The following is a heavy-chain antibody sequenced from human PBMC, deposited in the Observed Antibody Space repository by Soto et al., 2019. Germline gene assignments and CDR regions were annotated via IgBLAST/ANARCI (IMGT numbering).Heavy chain of an antibody. CDR2: IIPIFGTA. CDR3: ARLPQRQRFLEWQLPFDP. D-gene: IGHD3-3*01. J-gene: IGHJ5*02. Sequence: SVKVSCKASGGTFSSYAISWVRQAPGQGLEWMGGIIPIFGTANYAQKFQGRVTITADESTSTAYMELSSLRSEDTAVYYCARLPQRQRFLEWQLPFDPWGQGTLVTVSS. CDR1: GGTFSSYA. V-gene: IGHV1-69*13.